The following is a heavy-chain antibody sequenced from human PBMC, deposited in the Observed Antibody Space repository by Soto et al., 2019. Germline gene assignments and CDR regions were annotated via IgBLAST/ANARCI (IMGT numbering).Heavy chain of an antibody. CDR2: ISYSGTT. J-gene: IGHJ5*02. V-gene: IGHV4-31*03. CDR1: GGSISSYASF. CDR3: ARGGASSKWFDP. Sequence: QVQLQESGPGLVKPSQTLSLTCTVSGGSISSYASFWSWIRQLPGKGPEWIAFISYSGTTSYNPSLRSRVTISADTSKIQFSLNLTSVTAADTAVYYCARGGASSKWFDPWGQGTLVTVSS. D-gene: IGHD2-15*01.